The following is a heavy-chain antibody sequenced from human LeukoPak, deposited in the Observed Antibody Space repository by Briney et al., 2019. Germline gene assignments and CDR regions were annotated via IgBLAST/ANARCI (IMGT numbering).Heavy chain of an antibody. J-gene: IGHJ4*02. Sequence: GGSLRLSCAASGFTFSSYGMHWVRQAPGKGLEWVAVIWYDGSNKYYADSVKGRFTISRDNAKNSLYLQMNSLRAEDTAVYYCARPYSSGWYAAFDSWGQGTLVTVSS. CDR2: IWYDGSNK. CDR1: GFTFSSYG. D-gene: IGHD6-19*01. CDR3: ARPYSSGWYAAFDS. V-gene: IGHV3-33*01.